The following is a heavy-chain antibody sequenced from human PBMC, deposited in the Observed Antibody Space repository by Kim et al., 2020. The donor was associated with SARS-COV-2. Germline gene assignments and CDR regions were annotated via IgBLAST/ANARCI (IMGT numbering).Heavy chain of an antibody. CDR2: ISGSSTYT. D-gene: IGHD3-10*01. CDR3: ARELQVGVAPNDH. J-gene: IGHJ4*02. V-gene: IGHV3-21*01. Sequence: GGSLRLSCAASGFTLSGYSMNWVLQAPGQGLEWVSSISGSSTYTYYADSVKGRFTISRDNAKNSLYLQMNSLRSDDTAVYYCARELQVGVAPNDHWGQG. CDR1: GFTLSGYS.